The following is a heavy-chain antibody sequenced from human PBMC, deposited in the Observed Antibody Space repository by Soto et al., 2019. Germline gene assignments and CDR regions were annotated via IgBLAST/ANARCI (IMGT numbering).Heavy chain of an antibody. Sequence: ASLKVSCKVSGYTLTELSMHWVRQAPGKGLEWMGGFDPEDGETIYAQKFQGRVTITADTSTSTAYMDMKSPISDDTAVYYCARGGEGFDVFDLWGQGTLVTVSS. CDR2: FDPEDGET. V-gene: IGHV1-24*01. CDR3: ARGGEGFDVFDL. CDR1: GYTLTELS. D-gene: IGHD3-10*01. J-gene: IGHJ4*02.